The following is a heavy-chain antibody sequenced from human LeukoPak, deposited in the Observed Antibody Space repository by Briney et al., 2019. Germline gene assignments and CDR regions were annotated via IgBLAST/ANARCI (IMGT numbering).Heavy chain of an antibody. Sequence: GGSLRLSCAASGFTASTNHLSWVRQAPGKGLEWVSAISGSGGSTYYADSVKGRFTISRDNSKNTLYLQMNSLRAEDTAVYYCAKDPDSGSNEGCWGQGTLVTVSS. CDR1: GFTASTNH. J-gene: IGHJ4*02. V-gene: IGHV3-23*01. CDR3: AKDPDSGSNEGC. CDR2: ISGSGGST. D-gene: IGHD1-26*01.